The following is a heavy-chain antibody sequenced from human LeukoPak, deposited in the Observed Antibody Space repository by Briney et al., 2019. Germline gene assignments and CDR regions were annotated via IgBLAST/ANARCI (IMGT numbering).Heavy chain of an antibody. J-gene: IGHJ2*01. D-gene: IGHD2-15*01. V-gene: IGHV1-2*06. Sequence: ASVKVSCKASGYTFTGYYMHWVRQAPGQGLEWMGRINPNSGGTNYAQKFQGRVTMTRDTSISTAYMELSRLRSDDTAVYFCARVLPQDGYWYLDLWGRGTLVTVSS. CDR1: GYTFTGYY. CDR2: INPNSGGT. CDR3: ARVLPQDGYWYLDL.